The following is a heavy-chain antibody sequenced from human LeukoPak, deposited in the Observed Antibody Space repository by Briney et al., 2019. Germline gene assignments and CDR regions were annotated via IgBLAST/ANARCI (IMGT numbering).Heavy chain of an antibody. J-gene: IGHJ5*02. V-gene: IGHV1-18*01. D-gene: IGHD3-3*01. CDR3: ARDSARYDFWSGYLKSSTGFDP. Sequence: ASVKVSCKASGYTFTSYGISWVRQAPGQGLEWMGWVSPDSGHTDYAQNYQGRVTMTTDTSTSTAYMELRSLRSDDTAVYYCARDSARYDFWSGYLKSSTGFDPWGQGTLVTVSS. CDR1: GYTFTSYG. CDR2: VSPDSGHT.